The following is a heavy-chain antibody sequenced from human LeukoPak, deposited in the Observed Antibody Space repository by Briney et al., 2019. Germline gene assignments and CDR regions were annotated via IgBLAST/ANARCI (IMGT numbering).Heavy chain of an antibody. CDR1: GFTFRSYA. J-gene: IGHJ5*02. Sequence: PGGSLRLSCAASGFTFRSYAMSWVRQAPGKGLEWVSVISGSGGSTYNADSVKGRFTISRDNSKNTLYLQMNSLRAEDTAVYYCASGTSYGTWGQGTLVTVSS. V-gene: IGHV3-23*01. CDR2: ISGSGGST. D-gene: IGHD1-1*01. CDR3: ASGTSYGT.